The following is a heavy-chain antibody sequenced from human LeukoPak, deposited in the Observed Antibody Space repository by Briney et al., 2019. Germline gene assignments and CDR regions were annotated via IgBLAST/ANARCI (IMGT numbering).Heavy chain of an antibody. V-gene: IGHV3-66*01. J-gene: IGHJ4*02. Sequence: PGGSLRLSCAASGFTFSDYYMSWVRQAPGKGLEWVSVIYSGGSTYYADSVKGRFTISRDNSKNTLYLQMNSLRAEDTAVYYCAVEEMATSYWGQGTLVTVSS. CDR2: IYSGGST. CDR1: GFTFSDYY. CDR3: AVEEMATSY. D-gene: IGHD5-24*01.